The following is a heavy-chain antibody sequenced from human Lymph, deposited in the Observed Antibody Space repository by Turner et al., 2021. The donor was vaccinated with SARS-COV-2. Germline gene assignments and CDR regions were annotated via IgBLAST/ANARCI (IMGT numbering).Heavy chain of an antibody. Sequence: EVQLVASGGGVVQPGGSLRLSCAASGFTFSYYWRSWVRQAPGKGLEWVANIKQEGSEKYYVDSVKGRFTISRDNAKNSLFLQMNSLRAEDTAVYYCARMGSSSWYFDYWGQGTLVTVSS. CDR2: IKQEGSEK. D-gene: IGHD1-26*01. V-gene: IGHV3-7*01. CDR3: ARMGSSSWYFDY. J-gene: IGHJ4*02. CDR1: GFTFSYYW.